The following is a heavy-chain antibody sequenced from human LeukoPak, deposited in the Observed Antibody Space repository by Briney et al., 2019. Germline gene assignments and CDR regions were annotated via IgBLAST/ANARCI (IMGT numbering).Heavy chain of an antibody. Sequence: PSETLSLTCTVSGGSISSYYWSWIRQPPGKGLEWIGYIYYSGSTNYNPSLKSRVTISVDTSKNQFSLKLSSVTAADTAVYYCARDLDPYSGSYFDYWGQGILVTVSS. V-gene: IGHV4-59*01. CDR1: GGSISSYY. J-gene: IGHJ4*02. CDR3: ARDLDPYSGSYFDY. CDR2: IYYSGST. D-gene: IGHD1-26*01.